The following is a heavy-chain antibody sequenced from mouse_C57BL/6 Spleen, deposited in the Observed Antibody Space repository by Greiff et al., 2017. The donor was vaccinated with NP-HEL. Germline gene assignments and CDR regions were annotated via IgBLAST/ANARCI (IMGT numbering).Heavy chain of an antibody. D-gene: IGHD1-1*01. Sequence: VQLQQSGPELVKPGASVKISCKASGYSFTDYNMNWVKQSNGKSLEWIGVINHNYGTTSYNQKFKGKATFNVDQSSSTAYMQLNSLTSEDSAVYYCARGNYYGSFPWFAYWGQGTLVTVSA. CDR1: GYSFTDYN. J-gene: IGHJ3*01. CDR2: INHNYGTT. CDR3: ARGNYYGSFPWFAY. V-gene: IGHV1-39*01.